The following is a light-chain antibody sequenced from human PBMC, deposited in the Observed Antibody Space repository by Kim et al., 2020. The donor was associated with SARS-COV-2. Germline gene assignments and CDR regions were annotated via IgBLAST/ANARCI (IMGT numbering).Light chain of an antibody. CDR1: SIGAES. J-gene: IGLJ3*02. V-gene: IGLV3-9*01. Sequence: VALGQTARITLGGRSIGAESVHWYQQKPGQAPVLVIYRDRNRPSGIPERFSGSNSGNTATLTISRAQAGDEADYYCHVWDSNTAVFGGGTQLTVL. CDR3: HVWDSNTAV. CDR2: RDR.